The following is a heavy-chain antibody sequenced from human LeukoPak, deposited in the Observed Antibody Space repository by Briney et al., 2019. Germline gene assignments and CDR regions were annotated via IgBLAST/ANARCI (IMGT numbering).Heavy chain of an antibody. CDR1: GYTLTELS. J-gene: IGHJ4*02. CDR2: FDPEDGET. CDR3: ATDSITMDGFDY. Sequence: ASVKVSCKVSGYTLTELSMHWVRQAPGKGLERMGGFDPEDGETIYAQKFQGRVTMTEDTSTDTAYMELSSLRSEDTAVYYCATDSITMDGFDYWGQGTLVTVSS. V-gene: IGHV1-24*01. D-gene: IGHD3-10*01.